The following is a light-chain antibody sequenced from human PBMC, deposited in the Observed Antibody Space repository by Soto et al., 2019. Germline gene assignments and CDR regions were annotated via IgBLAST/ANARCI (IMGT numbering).Light chain of an antibody. CDR2: AAS. V-gene: IGKV1-39*01. Sequence: IQLTQSPSSLSASVGDRVTVTCRASQDIRNYLAWYQQKPGKAPELMIFAASSLQSGVPSRFSGSGSGTDFTLTISSLQPEDFATYYCQQSYSTPPTFGGGTKVDI. J-gene: IGKJ4*01. CDR3: QQSYSTPPT. CDR1: QDIRNY.